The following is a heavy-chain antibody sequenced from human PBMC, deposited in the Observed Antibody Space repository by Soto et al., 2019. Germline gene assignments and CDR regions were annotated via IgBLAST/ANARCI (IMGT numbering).Heavy chain of an antibody. CDR1: GFTFSNAW. CDR3: TTQNCSGGSCYSGKYYYGLDI. J-gene: IGHJ6*02. V-gene: IGHV3-15*07. Sequence: EVQLVESGGRLVKPGGSLRLSCAASGFTFSNAWMNWVRQAPGKGLEWVGRIKSKTDGGTADYAAPVKGRLTISRDDSKNTLYLQMDSLITEDTSVYYCTTQNCSGGSCYSGKYYYGLDIWGQGTKVSVSS. CDR2: IKSKTDGGTA. D-gene: IGHD2-15*01.